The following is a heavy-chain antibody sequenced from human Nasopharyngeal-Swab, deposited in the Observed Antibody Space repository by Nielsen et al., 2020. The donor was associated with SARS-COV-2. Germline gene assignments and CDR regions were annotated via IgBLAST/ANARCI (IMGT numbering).Heavy chain of an antibody. Sequence: ASVKVSCKVSGYTLTELSMHWVRQAPGKGLEWMGGFDPEDGETIYAQKFQGRVTMTEDTSTDTAYMELSSLRPEDTAVYYCATDYDILNGYSTEVFDIWGQGTMVTVSS. CDR3: ATDYDILNGYSTEVFDI. CDR2: FDPEDGET. CDR1: GYTLTELS. V-gene: IGHV1-24*01. D-gene: IGHD3-9*01. J-gene: IGHJ3*02.